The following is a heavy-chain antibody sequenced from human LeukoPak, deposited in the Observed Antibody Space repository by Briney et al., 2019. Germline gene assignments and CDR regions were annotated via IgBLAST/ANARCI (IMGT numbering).Heavy chain of an antibody. CDR1: VLSLGNYA. J-gene: IGHJ5*01. Sequence: GGSLRLSCVASVLSLGNYAMRWVRQAPGKGLQWVSQISGTGGATWYAGFARDRFTISRDNSKKTLYLQMSGLRVEDTAMYYCVKDPRDTYGTNWFVSWGQGTLLIVSS. V-gene: IGHV3-23*01. CDR2: ISGTGGAT. CDR3: VKDPRDTYGTNWFVS. D-gene: IGHD2-21*01.